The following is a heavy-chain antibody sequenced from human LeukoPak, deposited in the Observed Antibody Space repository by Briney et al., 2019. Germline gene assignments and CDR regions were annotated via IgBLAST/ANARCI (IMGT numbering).Heavy chain of an antibody. CDR2: IYYSGST. V-gene: IGHV4-59*01. CDR3: ARLVSGRRFDT. J-gene: IGHJ5*02. Sequence: PSETLSLTCPVSGGSISNYHWSWIRQPPGKGLEWIGYIYYSGSTNFNPSLKSRVTISVDTSMNQFSLKVNSVTAADTAVYYCARLVSGRRFDTRGQGTLVTVSS. D-gene: IGHD2-21*02. CDR1: GGSISNYH.